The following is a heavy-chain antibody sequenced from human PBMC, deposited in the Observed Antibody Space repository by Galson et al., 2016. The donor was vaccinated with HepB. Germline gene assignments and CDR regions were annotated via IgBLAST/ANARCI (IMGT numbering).Heavy chain of an antibody. CDR1: GFIFSDYG. CDR2: IWNDGSNK. D-gene: IGHD5-12*01. V-gene: IGHV3-33*01. CDR3: VRDKESGYGFDN. J-gene: IGHJ4*01. Sequence: SLRLSCAASGFIFSDYGMHWVRQAPGKGLEWVAVIWNDGSNKYYADSVKGRFTISRDNSKNTLDLQVNILKVEDTAVYYCVRDKESGYGFDNCGQGILVTVSS.